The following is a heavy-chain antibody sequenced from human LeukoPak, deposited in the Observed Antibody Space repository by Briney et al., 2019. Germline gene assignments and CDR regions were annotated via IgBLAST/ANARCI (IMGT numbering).Heavy chain of an antibody. CDR1: GGTFSSYA. D-gene: IGHD6-13*01. CDR3: ATGTGGSSWYSY. Sequence: ASVKVSCKASGGTFSSYAISWVRQAPGPGLEWMGWMNPNSGNTGYAQKFQGRVTMTRNTSISTAYMELSSLRSEDTAVYYCATGTGGSSWYSYWGQGTLVTVSS. V-gene: IGHV1-8*02. J-gene: IGHJ4*02. CDR2: MNPNSGNT.